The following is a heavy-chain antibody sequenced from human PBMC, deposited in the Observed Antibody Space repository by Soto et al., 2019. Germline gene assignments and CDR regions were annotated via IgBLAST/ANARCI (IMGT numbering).Heavy chain of an antibody. Sequence: GGSLRLSCAASGFTFSIFAMSWVRQSPGKGLEWVSTISGSGGSTYYADAVKGRFTISRDNSMGTLYLQMKSLRVEDTAIYYCAKEVSLGSTVDLGYWGQGTPVTVSS. CDR3: AKEVSLGSTVDLGY. CDR2: ISGSGGST. V-gene: IGHV3-23*01. CDR1: GFTFSIFA. J-gene: IGHJ4*02. D-gene: IGHD7-27*01.